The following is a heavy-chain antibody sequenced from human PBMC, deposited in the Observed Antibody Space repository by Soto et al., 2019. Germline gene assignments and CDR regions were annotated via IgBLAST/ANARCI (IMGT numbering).Heavy chain of an antibody. D-gene: IGHD6-13*01. J-gene: IGHJ4*02. CDR2: INHSGST. Sequence: QVQLQQWGAGLLKPSETLSLTCAVYGGSFSGYYWSWIRQPPGKGLEWIGEINHSGSTNYNPSLKRRVTISVDTSKNQFSLKLSSVTAADTAVYYCARGRFTGSRPIDYWGQGTLVTVSS. CDR3: ARGRFTGSRPIDY. CDR1: GGSFSGYY. V-gene: IGHV4-34*01.